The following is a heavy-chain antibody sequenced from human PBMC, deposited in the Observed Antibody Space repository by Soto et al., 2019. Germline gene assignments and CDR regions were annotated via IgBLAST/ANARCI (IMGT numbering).Heavy chain of an antibody. Sequence: GESLKISCKGSGYSFISYWIAWVRQMPGKGLEWIGIIYPGDSDTRYSPSFQGQVTFSVDKSSTTAYLQWSTLKASDSAMYYCAGRDTTGWYYFDSWGQGTLVTVSS. V-gene: IGHV5-51*01. CDR2: IYPGDSDT. J-gene: IGHJ4*02. D-gene: IGHD6-19*01. CDR1: GYSFISYW. CDR3: AGRDTTGWYYFDS.